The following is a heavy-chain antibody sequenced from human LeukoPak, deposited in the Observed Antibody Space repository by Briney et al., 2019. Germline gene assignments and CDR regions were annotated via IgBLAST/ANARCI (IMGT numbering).Heavy chain of an antibody. D-gene: IGHD2-21*01. J-gene: IGHJ4*02. CDR1: GFTFSSYH. Sequence: PGGSLRLSCAASGFTFSSYHINWVRQAPGKGPEWVSSISSNSEYIYYADSVKGRFTISRDNAKNSLYLQMNSLRAEDTAVYYCARGLCGGDCYDYWGQETLVTVSS. V-gene: IGHV3-21*01. CDR3: ARGLCGGDCYDY. CDR2: ISSNSEYI.